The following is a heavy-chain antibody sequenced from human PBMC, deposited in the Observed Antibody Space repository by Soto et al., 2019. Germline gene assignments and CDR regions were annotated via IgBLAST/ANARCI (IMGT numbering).Heavy chain of an antibody. V-gene: IGHV3-23*01. D-gene: IGHD5-12*01. CDR3: AKDGGEGYSGYDYNYYGMDV. Sequence: GGSLRLSCAASGFTFSSYAMSWVRQAPGKGLEWVSAISGSGGSTYYADSVKGRFTISRDNSKNTLYPQMNSLRAEDTAVYYCAKDGGEGYSGYDYNYYGMDVWGQGTTVTVSS. CDR1: GFTFSSYA. J-gene: IGHJ6*02. CDR2: ISGSGGST.